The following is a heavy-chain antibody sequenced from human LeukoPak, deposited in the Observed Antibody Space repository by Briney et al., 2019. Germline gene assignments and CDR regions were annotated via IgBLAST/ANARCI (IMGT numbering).Heavy chain of an antibody. D-gene: IGHD1-26*01. J-gene: IGHJ4*02. V-gene: IGHV4-59*01. CDR3: ARAPAYVGYFDY. Sequence: SETLSLTCTVSGGSISSYYWSWIRQPPGKGLEWIGYIYYSGSTNYNPSLKSRVTISVDTSKNQFSLKLSSVTPTDTAVYYCARAPAYVGYFDYWGQGTLVTVSS. CDR1: GGSISSYY. CDR2: IYYSGST.